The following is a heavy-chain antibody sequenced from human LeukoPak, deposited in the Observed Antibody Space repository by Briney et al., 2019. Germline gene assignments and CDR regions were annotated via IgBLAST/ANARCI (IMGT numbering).Heavy chain of an antibody. CDR2: MNPNSGNT. J-gene: IGHJ4*02. CDR3: VRRFSGSGSPTTY. V-gene: IGHV1-8*01. D-gene: IGHD3-10*01. CDR1: GYTFTSYD. Sequence: GASVKVSCKASGYTFTSYDINWVRQATGQGLEWMGWMNPNSGNTGYAQKFQGRVTMTRNTSISTAYMELSSLRSEDTAVYYCVRRFSGSGSPTTYWGQGTLVTVSS.